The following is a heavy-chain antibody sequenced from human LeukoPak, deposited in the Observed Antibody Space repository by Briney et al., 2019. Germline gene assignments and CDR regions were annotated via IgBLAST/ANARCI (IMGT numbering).Heavy chain of an antibody. Sequence: GESRKICCKGSGYRLTSYWIGWVRQMPGEGLEWVGIMYPGDSDTRYSTSFEGQVTISATKSISNAYLQWSRLKASDTAMYYCARLKEIWQDFDYWGQGTLVTVSS. J-gene: IGHJ4*02. CDR2: MYPGDSDT. V-gene: IGHV5-51*01. CDR1: GYRLTSYW. CDR3: ARLKEIWQDFDY. D-gene: IGHD5-24*01.